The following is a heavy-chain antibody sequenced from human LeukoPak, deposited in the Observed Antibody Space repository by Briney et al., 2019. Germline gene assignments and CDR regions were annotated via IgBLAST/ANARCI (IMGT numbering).Heavy chain of an antibody. CDR3: ARPPHDYVWGSYRYTVDY. CDR2: IYPGDSDT. J-gene: IGHJ4*02. V-gene: IGHV5-51*01. Sequence: GESLKISCTGSGYSITSYWIGCVRQMPGKGLEWTGIIYPGDSDTRYSPSFQGQVTISADKSISTAYMQWSSLKASDTAMYYCARPPHDYVWGSYRYTVDYWGQGTLVTVSS. CDR1: GYSITSYW. D-gene: IGHD3-16*02.